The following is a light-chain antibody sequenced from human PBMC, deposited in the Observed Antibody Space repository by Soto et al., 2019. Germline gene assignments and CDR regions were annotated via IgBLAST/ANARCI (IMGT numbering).Light chain of an antibody. Sequence: DIQMTQSPSTLSASVGDRVTITCRASQTIAMYVNWFQQKPGKDPKPLIYTTSSLQSGVPPRFSGSGSETDFTLTISRLQTEDSATYYCQQSFTTTYTFGQGTRLEIK. V-gene: IGKV1-39*01. J-gene: IGKJ2*01. CDR1: QTIAMY. CDR3: QQSFTTTYT. CDR2: TTS.